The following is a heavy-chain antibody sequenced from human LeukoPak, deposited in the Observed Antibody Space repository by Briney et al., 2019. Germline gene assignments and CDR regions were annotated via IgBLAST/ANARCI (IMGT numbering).Heavy chain of an antibody. V-gene: IGHV3-30*02. CDR2: IRYDGSNK. CDR1: RFTFSRYG. J-gene: IGHJ4*02. CDR3: AKEIWPTVTTPGWTYFDY. D-gene: IGHD4-17*01. Sequence: GGSLRLSCAASRFTFSRYGMHWVRQAPGKGLEWVAFIRYDGSNKYYADSVKGRFTISRDNSKNTLYLQMNSLRAEDTAVYYCAKEIWPTVTTPGWTYFDYWGQGALVTVSS.